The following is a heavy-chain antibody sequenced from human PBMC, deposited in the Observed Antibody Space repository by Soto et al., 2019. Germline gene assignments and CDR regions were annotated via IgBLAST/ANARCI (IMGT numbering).Heavy chain of an antibody. CDR2: INRDGSTI. CDR1: GFTLSSHW. CDR3: ARVADCTYSSNCNGRAAFDM. J-gene: IGHJ3*02. Sequence: EVQLVESGGGLAQPGGSLRLSCAASGFTLSSHWMHWVRQAPGKGLVWVSRINRDGSTINYDDSVRGRYTISRDNAKNTLSLQMYSLRAEDTAVYYCARVADCTYSSNCNGRAAFDMWGQGTMVTVSS. V-gene: IGHV3-74*01. D-gene: IGHD6-13*01.